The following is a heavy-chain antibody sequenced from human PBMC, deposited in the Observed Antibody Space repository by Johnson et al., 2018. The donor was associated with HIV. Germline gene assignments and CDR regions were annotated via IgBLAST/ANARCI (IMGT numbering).Heavy chain of an antibody. CDR3: AKDHNYGSYLLAFDV. CDR1: GFTFSAYW. V-gene: IGHV3-7*05. CDR2: IRQEGSEK. D-gene: IGHD3-10*01. Sequence: VQLVESGGGLVQPGGSLRLSCAASGFTFSAYWMTWVRQAPGKGLEWVASIRQEGSEKYYVDSVKGRFTISRDNAKNSLYLQMHSLRTEDTALYYCAKDHNYGSYLLAFDVWGQGTMVTVSS. J-gene: IGHJ3*01.